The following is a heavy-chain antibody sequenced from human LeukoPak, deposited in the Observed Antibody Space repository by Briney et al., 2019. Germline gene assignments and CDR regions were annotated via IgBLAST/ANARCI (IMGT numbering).Heavy chain of an antibody. D-gene: IGHD2-2*02. V-gene: IGHV4-38-2*01. CDR1: GYSISSGYY. Sequence: PSETLSLTCAVPGYSISSGYYWGWIRQPPGQGLEWIGSIFHSGTTYYNPSLKSRVTISVDTSKNQFSLKVSSVTAADTAVYYCARTLYCSSTSCYSQYYYYYYMDVWGKGTTVTVSS. CDR3: ARTLYCSSTSCYSQYYYYYYMDV. CDR2: IFHSGTT. J-gene: IGHJ6*03.